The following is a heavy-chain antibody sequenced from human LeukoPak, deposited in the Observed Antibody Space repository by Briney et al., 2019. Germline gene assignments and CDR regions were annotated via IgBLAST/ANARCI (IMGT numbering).Heavy chain of an antibody. J-gene: IGHJ4*02. Sequence: SGGSLRLSCAASGFTFSSYAMSWVRQAPGKGLEWVSAISGSGGSTYYADSVKGRFTISRDNSKNTLYLQMNSLRAEDTAVYYCAKDLSDSGSHRSVRYYFDYRGQGTLVTVAS. CDR1: GFTFSSYA. CDR3: AKDLSDSGSHRSVRYYFDY. CDR2: ISGSGGST. D-gene: IGHD1-26*01. V-gene: IGHV3-23*01.